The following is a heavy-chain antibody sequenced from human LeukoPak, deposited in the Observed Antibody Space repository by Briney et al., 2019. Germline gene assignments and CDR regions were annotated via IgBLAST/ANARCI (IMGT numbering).Heavy chain of an antibody. V-gene: IGHV4-39*01. Sequence: RPSETLSLTCAVSGGSISSTGYRWAWIRQPPGKGLEWIGTIYYSGSTYHNTSLKSRITMSVDTSRNQFSLKLSSVDAADTAVYYCAKAGVRYFDSSGLYAFDFWGQGTTVTVSS. J-gene: IGHJ3*01. CDR1: GGSISSTGYR. D-gene: IGHD3-22*01. CDR3: AKAGVRYFDSSGLYAFDF. CDR2: IYYSGST.